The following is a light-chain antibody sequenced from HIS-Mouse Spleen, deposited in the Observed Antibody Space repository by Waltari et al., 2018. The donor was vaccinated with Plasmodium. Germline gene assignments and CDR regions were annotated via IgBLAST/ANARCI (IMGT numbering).Light chain of an antibody. J-gene: IGLJ3*02. V-gene: IGLV1-47*01. CDR2: RNN. Sequence: QSVLTQPPSASGPPGPRVTISCSGSSSNIGSNHVSSYQQLPGTAPKLLIYRNNQRPSGVPDRFSGSKSGTSASLAISGLRSEDEADYYCAAWDDSLSGPVFGGGTKLTVL. CDR3: AAWDDSLSGPV. CDR1: SSNIGSNH.